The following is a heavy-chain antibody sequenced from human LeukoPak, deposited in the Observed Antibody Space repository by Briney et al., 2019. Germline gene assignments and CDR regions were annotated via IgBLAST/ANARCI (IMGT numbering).Heavy chain of an antibody. Sequence: GGSLRLSCAASGFTFSSYGMHWVRQAPGKGLEWVAVISYDGSNKYYADSVKGRFTISRDNSKNTLYLQMNSLRAEDTAVYYCAKDQQQLVRDPREIDYWGQGTLVTVSS. V-gene: IGHV3-30*18. CDR2: ISYDGSNK. CDR1: GFTFSSYG. J-gene: IGHJ4*02. D-gene: IGHD6-13*01. CDR3: AKDQQQLVRDPREIDY.